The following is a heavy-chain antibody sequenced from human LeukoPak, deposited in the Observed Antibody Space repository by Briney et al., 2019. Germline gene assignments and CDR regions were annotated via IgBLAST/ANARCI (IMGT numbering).Heavy chain of an antibody. CDR3: AKELYSSSWYSYY. CDR2: ISGSGGSK. V-gene: IGHV3-23*01. Sequence: GGSLRLSCAASGFTFSSYAMSWVREAPGKGQEWVSAISGSGGSKYYADSVKGQFTIPRDNSKNTLYLQMNSLRAEETAVYSCAKELYSSSWYSYYWGQGTLVTVSS. CDR1: GFTFSSYA. J-gene: IGHJ4*02. D-gene: IGHD6-13*01.